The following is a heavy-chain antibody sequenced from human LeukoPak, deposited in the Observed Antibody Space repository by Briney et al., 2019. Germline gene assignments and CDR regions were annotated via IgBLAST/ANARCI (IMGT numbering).Heavy chain of an antibody. V-gene: IGHV3-21*01. Sequence: GGSLRLSCAASGFTFSSYSMNWVRQAPGKGLEWVSSISSSSSYIYYADSVKGRFTISRDNAKNSLYLQMNSLRAEDTAVYYCARKYCSSTGCLFDNWGQGTLVTVSS. CDR1: GFTFSSYS. CDR3: ARKYCSSTGCLFDN. CDR2: ISSSSSYI. D-gene: IGHD2-2*01. J-gene: IGHJ4*02.